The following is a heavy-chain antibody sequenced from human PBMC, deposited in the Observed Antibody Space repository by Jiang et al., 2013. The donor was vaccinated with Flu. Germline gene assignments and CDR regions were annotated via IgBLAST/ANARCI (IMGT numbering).Heavy chain of an antibody. D-gene: IGHD3-22*01. Sequence: SGPGLVKPSETLSLTCAVSGYSISSGYYWGWIRQPPGKGLEWIGSIYHSGSTYYNPSLKSRVTISVDTSKNQFSLKLSSVTAADTAVYYCARAPGDYYDSSGYGAFDIWGQGTMVTVSS. CDR1: GYSISSGYY. CDR2: IYHSGST. CDR3: ARAPGDYYDSSGYGAFDI. J-gene: IGHJ3*02. V-gene: IGHV4-38-2*01.